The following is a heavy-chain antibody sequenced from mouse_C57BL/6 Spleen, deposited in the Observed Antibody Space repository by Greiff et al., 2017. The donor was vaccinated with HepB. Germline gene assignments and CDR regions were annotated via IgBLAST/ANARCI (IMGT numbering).Heavy chain of an antibody. D-gene: IGHD1-1*01. V-gene: IGHV14-4*01. CDR1: GFNIKDDY. J-gene: IGHJ4*01. CDR2: IDPENGDT. Sequence: EVQLQQSGAELVRPGASVKLSCTASGFNIKDDYMHWVKQRPEQGLEWIGWIDPENGDTEYASKFQGKATITADTSSNTAYLQLSSLTSEDTAVYYCTTGYYYGSSYGMDYWGQGTSVTVSS. CDR3: TTGYYYGSSYGMDY.